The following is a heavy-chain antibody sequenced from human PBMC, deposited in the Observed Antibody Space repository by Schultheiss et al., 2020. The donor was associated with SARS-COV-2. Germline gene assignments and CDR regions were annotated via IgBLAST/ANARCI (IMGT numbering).Heavy chain of an antibody. J-gene: IGHJ4*02. Sequence: SETLSLTCTVSGGSISSYYWSWIRQPPGKGLEWIGYIYYSGSTNYNPSLGSRVTISVDTSKKQFSLKLTSATAADTALYYCASGAVAPFFDNWGQGTLVTVSS. V-gene: IGHV4-59*01. CDR3: ASGAVAPFFDN. CDR2: IYYSGST. D-gene: IGHD6-19*01. CDR1: GGSISSYY.